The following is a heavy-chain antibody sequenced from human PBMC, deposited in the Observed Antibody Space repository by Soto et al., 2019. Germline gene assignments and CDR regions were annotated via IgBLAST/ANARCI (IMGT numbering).Heavy chain of an antibody. J-gene: IGHJ4*02. V-gene: IGHV4-39*05. Sequence: PSLTCTVSGGSISSSSYYWGWIRQPPGKGLEWIGSIYYSGSTYYNPSLKSRVTISVDTSKNQFSLKLGSVTAADTAVYYCATRNRFGEVYWGQGTLVTVSS. CDR3: ATRNRFGEVY. CDR1: GGSISSSSYY. CDR2: IYYSGST. D-gene: IGHD3-10*01.